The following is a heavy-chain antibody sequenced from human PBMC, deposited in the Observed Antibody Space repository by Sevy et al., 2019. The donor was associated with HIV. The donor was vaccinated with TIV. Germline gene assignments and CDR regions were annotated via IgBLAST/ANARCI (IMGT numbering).Heavy chain of an antibody. J-gene: IGHJ3*02. V-gene: IGHV3-49*04. CDR2: IRSKAYGGTT. CDR1: GFTFGDYA. CDR3: TRWYYYDSSGYYGAPAFDI. D-gene: IGHD3-22*01. Sequence: GGSLRLSCTASGFTFGDYAMSWVRQAPGKGLEWVGFIRSKAYGGTTEYAASVKGRFTISRDDSKSIAYLQMNSLKTEDTVVYYCTRWYYYDSSGYYGAPAFDIWGQGTMVTVSS.